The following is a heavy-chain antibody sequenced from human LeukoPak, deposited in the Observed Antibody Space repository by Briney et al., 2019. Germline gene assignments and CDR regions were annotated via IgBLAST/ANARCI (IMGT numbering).Heavy chain of an antibody. CDR2: ISGSGGST. CDR3: AKDRGTAAGV. J-gene: IGHJ4*02. Sequence: GSLRLSCAASGFAFSSYAMSWVRPAPGKGLAWVSAISGSGGSTYYADSVKGRFTISRDNSKNTLYQQMNSLRAEDTAVYYCAKDRGTAAGVWGQGTLVTVSS. CDR1: GFAFSSYA. V-gene: IGHV3-23*01. D-gene: IGHD6-13*01.